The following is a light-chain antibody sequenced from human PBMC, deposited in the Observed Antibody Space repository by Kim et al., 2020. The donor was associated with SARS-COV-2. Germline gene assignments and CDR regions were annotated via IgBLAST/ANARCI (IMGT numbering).Light chain of an antibody. CDR1: QSVSSN. J-gene: IGKJ1*01. CDR2: GAS. V-gene: IGKV3-15*01. Sequence: EIVMTQSPATLSVSPGERATLSCRVSQSVSSNLAWYQQKPGQAPRLLIYGASTRATGVPARFSGSGSGTEFTLTISSLQSEAFAVYYCQQYNNWPPLSFGQGTNVDIK. CDR3: QQYNNWPPLS.